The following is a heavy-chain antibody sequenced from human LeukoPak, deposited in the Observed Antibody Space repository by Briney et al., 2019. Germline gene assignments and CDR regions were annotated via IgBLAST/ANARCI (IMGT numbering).Heavy chain of an antibody. CDR2: ISGSGDTT. CDR1: GFTLSIYA. Sequence: GGSLRLSCAASGFTLSIYAMSWVRQAPGKGLEWVSAISGSGDTTYYADSVKGRFTFSRDNSKNTLYLQVNSLRAEDTAVYYCANMVREVIIKYWGQGTLVTVSS. V-gene: IGHV3-23*01. J-gene: IGHJ4*02. CDR3: ANMVREVIIKY. D-gene: IGHD3-10*01.